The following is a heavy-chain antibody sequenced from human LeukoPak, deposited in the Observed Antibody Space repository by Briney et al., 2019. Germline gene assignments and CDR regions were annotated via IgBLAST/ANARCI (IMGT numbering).Heavy chain of an antibody. CDR1: GFSFSSYY. V-gene: IGHV3-23*01. J-gene: IGHJ4*02. CDR3: ARLFWESSAYYPY. CDR2: ISGSGSGGST. D-gene: IGHD3-22*01. Sequence: GGSLRLSRAASGFSFSSYYMSWVRQAPGKGLEWVSDISGSGSGGSTYYADSVKGRFTISRDNSKNTLYLQMNSLRAEDTAVYYCARLFWESSAYYPYWGQGTLVTVSS.